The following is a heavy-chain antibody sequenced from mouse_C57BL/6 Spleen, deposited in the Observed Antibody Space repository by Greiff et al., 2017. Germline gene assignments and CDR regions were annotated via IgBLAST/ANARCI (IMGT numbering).Heavy chain of an antibody. Sequence: EVQLQQSGPVLVKPGASVKMSCKASGYTFTDYYMNWVKQSHGKSLEWIGVINPYNGGTSYNQKFKGKATLTVDKSSSTAYMELNSLTSEDSAVYYCARCDGSSYLYAMDYWGQGTSVTVSS. J-gene: IGHJ4*01. CDR1: GYTFTDYY. V-gene: IGHV1-19*01. D-gene: IGHD1-1*01. CDR2: INPYNGGT. CDR3: ARCDGSSYLYAMDY.